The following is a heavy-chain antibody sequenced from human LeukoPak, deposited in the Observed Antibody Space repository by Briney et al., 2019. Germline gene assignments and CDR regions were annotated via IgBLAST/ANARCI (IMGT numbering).Heavy chain of an antibody. J-gene: IGHJ4*02. CDR2: IYSGGST. CDR1: GFTFSSYW. CDR3: ASISVAGTVDY. V-gene: IGHV3-53*01. Sequence: GGSLRLSCAASGFTFSSYWMIWVRQAPGKGLEWVSVIYSGGSTYYADSVKGRFTISRDNSKNTLYLQMNSLRAEDTAVYYCASISVAGTVDYWGQGTLVTVSS. D-gene: IGHD6-19*01.